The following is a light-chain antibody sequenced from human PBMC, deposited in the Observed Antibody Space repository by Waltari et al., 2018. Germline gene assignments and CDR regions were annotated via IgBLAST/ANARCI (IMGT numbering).Light chain of an antibody. Sequence: SYELTQPPSVSVSPGQTASITCSGDELGNKYVCWYQQKPGQSPILVIFQDSKRPSGLPERFSGSNSGNAATLTISGTQAVDEADYYCQAWDSNTGVFGTGTRVTVL. CDR3: QAWDSNTGV. V-gene: IGLV3-1*01. CDR1: ELGNKY. J-gene: IGLJ1*01. CDR2: QDS.